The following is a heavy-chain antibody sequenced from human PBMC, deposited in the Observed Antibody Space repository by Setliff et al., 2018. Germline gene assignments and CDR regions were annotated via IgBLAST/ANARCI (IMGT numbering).Heavy chain of an antibody. D-gene: IGHD2-21*02. J-gene: IGHJ4*02. CDR1: GYTFTDYA. CDR2: IIPIFGTT. Sequence: ASVKVSCKASGYTFTDYAMHWVRQAPGQRLEWMGGIIPIFGTTNYAQRFQGRVTITTDESTSTAYMELSSLRSEDTAVYFCARVRPYGGDCSTGVGGPYYFDHWGQGSLVTVSS. V-gene: IGHV1-69*05. CDR3: ARVRPYGGDCSTGVGGPYYFDH.